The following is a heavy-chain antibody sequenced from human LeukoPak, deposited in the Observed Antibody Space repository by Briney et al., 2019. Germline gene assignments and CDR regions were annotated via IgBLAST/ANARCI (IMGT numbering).Heavy chain of an antibody. Sequence: PSETLSLTCAVYGGSFSGYYWSWIRQPPGKGLEWIGEINHSGSTNYNPSLKSRVTISVDTSKNQFSLKLSSVTAADTAVYYCARGLHTTRYFDLWGRGTLVTVSS. D-gene: IGHD1-1*01. J-gene: IGHJ2*01. CDR1: GGSFSGYY. CDR2: INHSGST. V-gene: IGHV4-34*01. CDR3: ARGLHTTRYFDL.